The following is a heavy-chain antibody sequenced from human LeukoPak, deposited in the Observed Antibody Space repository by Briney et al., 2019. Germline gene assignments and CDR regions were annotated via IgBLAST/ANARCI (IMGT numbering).Heavy chain of an antibody. CDR2: IYHSGST. CDR3: ASADMSYGDSYYVDY. D-gene: IGHD4-17*01. J-gene: IGHJ4*02. CDR1: GGSISSGGYS. V-gene: IGHV4-30-2*01. Sequence: SETLSLTCAVSGGSISSGGYSWSWIRQPPGKGLEWIGYIYHSGSTYYNPSLKSRVTISVDRSKNQFSLKLSSVTAADTAVYYCASADMSYGDSYYVDYRGQGTLVTVSS.